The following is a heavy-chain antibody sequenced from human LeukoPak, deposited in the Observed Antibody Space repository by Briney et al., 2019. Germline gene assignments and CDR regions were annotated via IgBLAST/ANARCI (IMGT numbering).Heavy chain of an antibody. CDR3: ARVLRPAAPTVYYYGMDV. CDR2: IYYSGST. J-gene: IGHJ6*02. V-gene: IGHV4-39*07. CDR1: GGSISSSSYY. Sequence: SETLSLTCTVSGGSISSSSYYWGWIRQPPGKGLEWIGSIYYSGSTYYNPSLKSRVTISVDTSKNQFSLKLSSVTAADTAVYYCARVLRPAAPTVYYYGMDVWGQGTTVTVSS. D-gene: IGHD2-2*01.